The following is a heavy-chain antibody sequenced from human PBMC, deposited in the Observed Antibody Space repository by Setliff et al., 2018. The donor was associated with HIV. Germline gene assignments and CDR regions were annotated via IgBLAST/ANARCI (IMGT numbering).Heavy chain of an antibody. Sequence: ASVKVSCKASGYTFTSYDINWVRQATGQGLEWMGWMNPNSGNTGYAQEFQGRVTITRNTSISTAYMELSSLRSEDTAVYYCASAYYYDSSGRTGYYMDVWGKGTTVTVSS. V-gene: IGHV1-8*03. CDR2: MNPNSGNT. D-gene: IGHD3-22*01. CDR1: GYTFTSYD. J-gene: IGHJ6*03. CDR3: ASAYYYDSSGRTGYYMDV.